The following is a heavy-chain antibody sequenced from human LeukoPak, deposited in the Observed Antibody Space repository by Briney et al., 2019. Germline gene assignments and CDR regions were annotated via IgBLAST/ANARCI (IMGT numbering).Heavy chain of an antibody. J-gene: IGHJ4*02. D-gene: IGHD6-6*01. V-gene: IGHV4-59*01. CDR3: ARDVPPGSSSAI. Sequence: PSETLSLTCTVSGGSISGYYWSWFRQPPGKGLEWIRWVYYSGETRYNPSLKSRVIMSADTSKNQLSLRLSSVTAADTATYYCARDVPPGSSSAIWGQGTLVTVSS. CDR1: GGSISGYY. CDR2: VYYSGET.